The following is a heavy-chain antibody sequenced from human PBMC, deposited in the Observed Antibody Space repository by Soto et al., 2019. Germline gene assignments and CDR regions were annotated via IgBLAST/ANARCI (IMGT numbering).Heavy chain of an antibody. CDR3: AKGFGGGFAP. J-gene: IGHJ5*02. V-gene: IGHV3-23*01. CDR2: ISGSGGST. CDR1: GFTFSSYA. Sequence: EVQLLESGGGLVQPGGSLRLSCAASGFTFSSYAMRWVRQAPGKGLEWVSAISGSGGSTYYADSVKGRFTISRDNSKNTLYLQLKSLRAEDTAVYYCAKGFGGGFAPWGQVTLVTVSS. D-gene: IGHD3-10*01.